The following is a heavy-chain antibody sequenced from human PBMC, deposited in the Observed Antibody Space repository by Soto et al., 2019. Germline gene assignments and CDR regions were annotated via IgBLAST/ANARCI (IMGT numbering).Heavy chain of an antibody. Sequence: QVQLVQSGGGVVQPGRSLRLSCAASGFTFSSYVTHWVRQAPGKGLEWVAAISHDGSNKYYADSVKGRFTISRDNSKNTAYPXMNSLRTEDTAVYYCAKGGPDCDRTTCFLLVAFDIWGQGTMVTVSS. V-gene: IGHV3-30*18. CDR2: ISHDGSNK. CDR3: AKGGPDCDRTTCFLLVAFDI. J-gene: IGHJ3*02. CDR1: GFTFSSYV. D-gene: IGHD2-2*01.